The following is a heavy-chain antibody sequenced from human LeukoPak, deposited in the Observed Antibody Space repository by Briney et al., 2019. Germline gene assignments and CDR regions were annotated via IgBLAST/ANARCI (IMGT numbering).Heavy chain of an antibody. CDR1: GYTFTSYG. CDR3: ASSLRYFDWLDPYYYYGMDV. D-gene: IGHD3-9*01. CDR2: ISAYNGNT. V-gene: IGHV1-18*01. Sequence: ASVKVSCKASGYTFTSYGISWVRQAPGQRLEWMGWISAYNGNTNYAQKLQGRVTMTTDTSTSTAYMELRSLRSDDTAVYYCASSLRYFDWLDPYYYYGMDVWGQGTTVTVSS. J-gene: IGHJ6*02.